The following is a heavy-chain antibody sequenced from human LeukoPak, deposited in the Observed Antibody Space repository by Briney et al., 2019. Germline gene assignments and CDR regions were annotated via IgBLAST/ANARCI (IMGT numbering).Heavy chain of an antibody. D-gene: IGHD1-1*01. CDR2: IYYSGST. CDR3: ARGRPETWKPTWSEKYYFDY. V-gene: IGHV4-59*01. J-gene: IGHJ4*02. CDR1: GVSISSYY. Sequence: SETLSLTCTVSGVSISSYYWSWIRQPPGKGLEWIGYIYYSGSTNYNPSLKSRVTISVDTSKNQFSLKLSSVTAADTAVYYCARGRPETWKPTWSEKYYFDYWGQGTLVTVSS.